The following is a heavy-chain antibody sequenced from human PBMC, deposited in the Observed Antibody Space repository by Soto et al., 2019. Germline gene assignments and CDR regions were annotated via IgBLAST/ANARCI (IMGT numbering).Heavy chain of an antibody. CDR2: IKQDGSEK. CDR3: AREFLEWLFPAYYYYYMDV. D-gene: IGHD3-3*01. V-gene: IGHV3-7*01. Sequence: GGSLRLSCAASGFTFSSYWMSWVRQAPGKGLEWVANIKQDGSEKYYVDSVKGRFTISRDNAKNSLYLQMNSLRAEDTAVYYCAREFLEWLFPAYYYYYMDVWGKGTTVTVSS. CDR1: GFTFSSYW. J-gene: IGHJ6*03.